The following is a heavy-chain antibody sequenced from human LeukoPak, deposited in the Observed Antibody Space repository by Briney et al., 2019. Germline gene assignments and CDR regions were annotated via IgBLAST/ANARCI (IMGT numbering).Heavy chain of an antibody. CDR3: ASSGNGYSYGYLDY. Sequence: SVKVSCKASGGTFSGYAISWVRQAPGQGLEWMGGIIPIFGTANYAQKFQGRVTITADESTSTAYMELSSLRSEDTAVYYCASSGNGYSYGYLDYWGQGTLVTVSS. V-gene: IGHV1-69*01. CDR2: IIPIFGTA. J-gene: IGHJ4*02. CDR1: GGTFSGYA. D-gene: IGHD5-18*01.